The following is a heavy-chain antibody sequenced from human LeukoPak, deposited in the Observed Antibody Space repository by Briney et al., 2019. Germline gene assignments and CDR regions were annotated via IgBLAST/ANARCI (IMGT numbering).Heavy chain of an antibody. V-gene: IGHV4-34*01. J-gene: IGHJ6*02. Sequence: SETLSLTCDVSGVSFNDYYWSWIRQAPGKGLEWIGEIRHSGSTNYNPSLKGRVTVSVDTSKNQFSLRLTSVTAADTAVYYRARRGSWTYYYAMDVWGQGTTVTVSS. CDR2: IRHSGST. D-gene: IGHD6-13*01. CDR3: ARRGSWTYYYAMDV. CDR1: GVSFNDYY.